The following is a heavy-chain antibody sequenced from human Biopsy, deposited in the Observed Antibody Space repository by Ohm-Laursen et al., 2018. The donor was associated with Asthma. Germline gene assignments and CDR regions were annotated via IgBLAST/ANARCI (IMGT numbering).Heavy chain of an antibody. CDR3: VSPPGY. J-gene: IGHJ4*02. CDR2: ISYSIEYSGST. CDR1: GGSLSGYY. Sequence: SQTLSLTCTVSGGSLSGYYWSWIRQSPGKGLEWIGYISYSIEYSGSTNYNPSLKSRVTISVDTSKNQFSLKLSSVTAADTAVYYCVSPPGYWGQGTRVTVSS. V-gene: IGHV4-59*01.